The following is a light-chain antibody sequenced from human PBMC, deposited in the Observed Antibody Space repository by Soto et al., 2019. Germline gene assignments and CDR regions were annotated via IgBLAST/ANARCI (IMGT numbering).Light chain of an antibody. Sequence: EIVLTQSPATLSLSPGERATLSCRASHSLSQYLAWYQQKPGQVPRLLIYDASKRATGIPARFIGSGSGTYFTLTISSLAPEDFAVYYCQQRSTWTFTFGPGTKVDVK. V-gene: IGKV3-11*01. CDR3: QQRSTWTFT. CDR2: DAS. J-gene: IGKJ3*01. CDR1: HSLSQY.